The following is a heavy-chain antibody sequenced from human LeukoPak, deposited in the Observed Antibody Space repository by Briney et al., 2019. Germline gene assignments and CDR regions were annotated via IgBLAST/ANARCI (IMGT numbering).Heavy chain of an antibody. CDR2: MNPNSGNT. CDR1: GYTFTSYD. Sequence: GASVNVSCKASGYTFTSYDINWVRQATGQGLEWMGWMNPNSGNTGYAQKFQGRVTITRNTSISTAYMELSSLRSEDTAVYYCARGPGSSSSGVFDYWGQGTLVTVSS. CDR3: ARGPGSSSSGVFDY. V-gene: IGHV1-8*03. J-gene: IGHJ4*02. D-gene: IGHD6-6*01.